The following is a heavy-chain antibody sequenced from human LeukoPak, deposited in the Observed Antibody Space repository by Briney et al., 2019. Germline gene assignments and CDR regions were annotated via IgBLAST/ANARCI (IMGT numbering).Heavy chain of an antibody. J-gene: IGHJ6*03. V-gene: IGHV4-39*01. D-gene: IGHD4-11*01. CDR3: ARLLVTTGYYYYYYMDV. CDR2: IYYSGST. Sequence: PSETLSLTCTVSGGSISSSSYYWGWIRQPPGKGLEWIGSIYYSGSTYYNPSLKSRVTISVDTSKNQFSLKLSSVTAADTAVYYCARLLVTTGYYYYYYMDVWGEGTTVTVSS. CDR1: GGSISSSSYY.